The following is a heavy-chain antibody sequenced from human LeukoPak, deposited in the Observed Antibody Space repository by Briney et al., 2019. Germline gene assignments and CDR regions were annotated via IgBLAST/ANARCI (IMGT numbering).Heavy chain of an antibody. V-gene: IGHV3-21*01. Sequence: GGSLRLSCAASGFTFSSYAMSWVRQAPGKGLEWVSSISTSSIYIYYADSVKGRFTISRDNAKNSLYLQMNSLRAEDTAVYYCARDGGSSWYFDYWGQGTLVTVSS. D-gene: IGHD6-13*01. CDR1: GFTFSSYA. J-gene: IGHJ4*02. CDR3: ARDGGSSWYFDY. CDR2: ISTSSIYI.